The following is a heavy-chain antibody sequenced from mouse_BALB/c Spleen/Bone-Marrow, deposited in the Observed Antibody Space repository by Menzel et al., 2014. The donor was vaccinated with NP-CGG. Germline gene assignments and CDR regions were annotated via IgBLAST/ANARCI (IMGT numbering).Heavy chain of an antibody. V-gene: IGHV1-26*01. CDR1: GYSFTGCY. Sequence: EVQLQQSGPELVKPGASVKISCKASGYSFTGCYMHWVKQSHVKSLEWIGRINPYNGATSYNQNFKDKASSTVDKSSSTAYMELHSLTSEDSAVYYCARSSYYAMDYWGQGTSVTVSS. J-gene: IGHJ4*01. CDR2: INPYNGAT. CDR3: ARSSYYAMDY.